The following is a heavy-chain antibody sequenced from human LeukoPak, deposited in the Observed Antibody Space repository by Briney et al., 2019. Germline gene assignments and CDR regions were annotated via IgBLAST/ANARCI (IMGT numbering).Heavy chain of an antibody. V-gene: IGHV3-48*01. CDR3: ARDTWELQESINLSDGSFDY. CDR1: GFTFSNSA. CDR2: IGIGGSLI. Sequence: GGSLRLSCAASGFTFSNSAINWVRQGPGKGLEWVAYIGIGGSLITYADSVRGRFTISRDDAQNSVYLQMNTLRAEDTAVYYCARDTWELQESINLSDGSFDYWGQGTLDTVSS. J-gene: IGHJ4*02. D-gene: IGHD1-26*01.